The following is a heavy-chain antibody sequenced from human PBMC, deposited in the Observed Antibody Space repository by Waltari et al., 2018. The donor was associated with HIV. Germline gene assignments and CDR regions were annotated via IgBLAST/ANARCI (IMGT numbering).Heavy chain of an antibody. CDR2: IYTSGST. J-gene: IGHJ4*02. D-gene: IGHD3-3*01. Sequence: QVQLQESGPGLVKPSETLSLTCIVSGGSTSSYYWSWIRQPAGKGLEWIGRIYTSGSTNYNPSLKSRVTMSVDTSKNQFSLKLSSVTAADTAVYYCARLNYNFWGDVGDYWGQGTLVTVSS. CDR1: GGSTSSYY. CDR3: ARLNYNFWGDVGDY. V-gene: IGHV4-4*07.